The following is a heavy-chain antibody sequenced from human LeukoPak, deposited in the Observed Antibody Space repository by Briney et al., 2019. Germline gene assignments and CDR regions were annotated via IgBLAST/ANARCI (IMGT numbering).Heavy chain of an antibody. CDR3: ARDLSYGSGNWFDP. Sequence: GASVKVSCKASGYTFTGYYMHWVRQAPGQGLEWMGWINPNSGGTNYAQKFQGRVTMTRDTSISTAYMELSRLRSDDTAVYYCARDLSYGSGNWFDPWGQGTLVTVSS. CDR1: GYTFTGYY. J-gene: IGHJ5*02. D-gene: IGHD3-10*01. CDR2: INPNSGGT. V-gene: IGHV1-2*02.